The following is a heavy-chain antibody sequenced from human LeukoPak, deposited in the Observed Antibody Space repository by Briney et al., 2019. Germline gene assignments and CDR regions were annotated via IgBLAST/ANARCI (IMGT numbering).Heavy chain of an antibody. CDR3: ARGGGFSVVGFDP. J-gene: IGHJ5*02. Sequence: SETLSLTCAVYGGSFSGYYWSWIRQPPGKGLEWIGEVNHGGGTNYNPSLKSQVTISVDTSKNQFSLKLSSVTAADSAVYYCARGGGFSVVGFDPWGQGTLVTVSS. D-gene: IGHD2-21*01. CDR2: VNHGGGT. V-gene: IGHV4-34*01. CDR1: GGSFSGYY.